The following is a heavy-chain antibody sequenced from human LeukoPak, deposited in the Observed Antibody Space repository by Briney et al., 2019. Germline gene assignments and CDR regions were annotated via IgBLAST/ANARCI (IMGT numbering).Heavy chain of an antibody. J-gene: IGHJ4*02. CDR3: ARNNQYWNYFDY. D-gene: IGHD2-8*02. CDR1: GYTFTSYG. CDR2: ISAYNDNT. V-gene: IGHV1-18*01. Sequence: ASVKVSCKASGYTFTSYGISWVRQAPGQGLEWMGWISAYNDNTNHAQKFQGRVTMTTDTSTSPAYMELRSLRSDDTAVYYCARNNQYWNYFDYWGQGTLVTVSS.